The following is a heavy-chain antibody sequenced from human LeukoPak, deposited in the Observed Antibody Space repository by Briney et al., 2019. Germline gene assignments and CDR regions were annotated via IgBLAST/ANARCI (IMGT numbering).Heavy chain of an antibody. CDR1: GGSFSNYA. V-gene: IGHV1-46*01. Sequence: ASVKVSCKASGGSFSNYAISWVRQAPGQGLEWMGIINPSGGSTSYAQEFQGRVTITRDTSASTAYMELSSLRSEDMAVYYCARARSGAGSGYLTGWFDPWGQGTLVTVSS. CDR3: ARARSGAGSGYLTGWFDP. D-gene: IGHD3-3*01. CDR2: INPSGGST. J-gene: IGHJ5*02.